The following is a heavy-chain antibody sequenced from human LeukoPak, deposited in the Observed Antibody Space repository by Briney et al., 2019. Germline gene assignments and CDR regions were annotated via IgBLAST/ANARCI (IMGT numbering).Heavy chain of an antibody. CDR2: ITPSSGST. J-gene: IGHJ5*02. CDR1: GYTFTSSY. V-gene: IGHV1-46*01. D-gene: IGHD2-21*02. Sequence: ASVRVSCRASGYTFTSSYMHWVRQAPGQGLEWMGEITPSSGSTTYAQKFQGRVTMTRDTSTSTVYMELTSLTSEATAVYLCSRRSGGNSGFDPWGHRTLVTVSS. CDR3: SRRSGGNSGFDP.